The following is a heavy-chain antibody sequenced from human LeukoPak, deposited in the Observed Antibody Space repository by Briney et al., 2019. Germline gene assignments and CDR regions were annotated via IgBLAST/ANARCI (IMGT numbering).Heavy chain of an antibody. CDR2: IYHSGST. CDR1: GYSISSGYY. V-gene: IGHV4-38-2*02. CDR3: ARAIAARRRVGWDYFDY. J-gene: IGHJ4*02. D-gene: IGHD6-6*01. Sequence: SETLSLTCTVSGYSISSGYYWGWIRQPPGKGLEWIGSIYHSGSTYYNPSLKSRVTISVDTSKNQFSLKLSSVTAADTAVYYCARAIAARRRVGWDYFDYWGQGTLVTVSS.